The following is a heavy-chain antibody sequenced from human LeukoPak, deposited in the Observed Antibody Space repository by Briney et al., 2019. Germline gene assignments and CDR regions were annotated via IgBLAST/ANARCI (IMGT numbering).Heavy chain of an antibody. D-gene: IGHD6-19*01. CDR1: GFTFSNYA. CDR2: ISGSGGST. Sequence: GGSLRLSCAASGFTFSNYAMSWVRQAPGKGLEWVSAISGSGGSTYYADSVKGRFTISRDNSKNTLYLQMNSLRAEDTAVYYCAKVCSGWTHYYYYGMDVWGQGTTVTVSS. J-gene: IGHJ6*02. V-gene: IGHV3-23*01. CDR3: AKVCSGWTHYYYYGMDV.